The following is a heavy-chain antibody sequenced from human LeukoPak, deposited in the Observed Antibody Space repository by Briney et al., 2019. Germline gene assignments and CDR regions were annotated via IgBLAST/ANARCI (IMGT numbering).Heavy chain of an antibody. CDR1: GGSISSSSYY. J-gene: IGHJ4*02. V-gene: IGHV4-39*01. D-gene: IGHD6-13*01. Sequence: SETLSLTCTVSGGSISSSSYYWGWIRQPPGKGLEWIGSIYYSGSTYYNPSLKSRVTISVDTSKNQFSLKLSSVTAADTAVYYCARVAPSIAAAGADYWGQGTLVTVSS. CDR3: ARVAPSIAAAGADY. CDR2: IYYSGST.